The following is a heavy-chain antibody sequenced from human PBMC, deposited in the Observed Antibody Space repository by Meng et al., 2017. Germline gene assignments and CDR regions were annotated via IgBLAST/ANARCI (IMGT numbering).Heavy chain of an antibody. Sequence: SETLSLTCAVYGGSFSGYYWSWIRQPPGKGLEWIGEINHSGSTNYNPSLKSRVTISVDTSKNQFSLKLSSVTAAETAVYYCARAVLYYGSGIGGMDVWARGPS. V-gene: IGHV4-34*01. D-gene: IGHD3-10*01. CDR3: ARAVLYYGSGIGGMDV. CDR1: GGSFSGYY. CDR2: INHSGST. J-gene: IGHJ6*02.